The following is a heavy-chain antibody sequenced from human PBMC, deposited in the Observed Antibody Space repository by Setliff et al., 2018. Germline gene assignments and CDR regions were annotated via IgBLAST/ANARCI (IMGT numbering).Heavy chain of an antibody. CDR3: ARGPLHYDFWSGYYTVSWFDP. CDR1: GYTFSSYA. V-gene: IGHV7-4-1*02. Sequence: ASVKVSCKASGYTFSSYAMNWVRQAPGQGLEWMGWINTNTGNPTYAQGFTGRFVFSLDTSVSTTYLQISSLKAEDTAVYYCARGPLHYDFWSGYYTVSWFDPWGQGTLVTVSS. CDR2: INTNTGNP. J-gene: IGHJ5*02. D-gene: IGHD3-3*01.